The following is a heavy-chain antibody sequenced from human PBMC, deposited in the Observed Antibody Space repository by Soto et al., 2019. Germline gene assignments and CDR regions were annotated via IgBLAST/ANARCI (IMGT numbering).Heavy chain of an antibody. D-gene: IGHD3-10*01. CDR2: INPHSGAT. CDR1: GYIFSANY. V-gene: IGHV1-2*02. CDR3: VKAPALGFSNWFPP. Sequence: ASVKVSCKASGYIFSANYIHWVRQAPGQGLEWLGWINPHSGATNYAQKFLGRVTMSADTSASTAYMDLARLKSDDTAVYYCVKAPALGFSNWFPPWGRGTLVTVP. J-gene: IGHJ5*02.